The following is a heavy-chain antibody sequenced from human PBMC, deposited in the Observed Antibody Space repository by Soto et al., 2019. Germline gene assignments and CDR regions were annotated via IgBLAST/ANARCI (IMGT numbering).Heavy chain of an antibody. Sequence: DVQLVESGGGLVQPGGSLRLSCTASGFTFNTYSMNWVRQAPGQGLEWLSYISSSGSSISYRDSVRGRFTISRDNAKNSLYLQMDSLGAEDTAVYYCARSRYNDYWGQGDLVTVAS. V-gene: IGHV3-48*01. CDR1: GFTFNTYS. CDR2: ISSSGSSI. CDR3: ARSRYNDY. J-gene: IGHJ4*02. D-gene: IGHD2-15*01.